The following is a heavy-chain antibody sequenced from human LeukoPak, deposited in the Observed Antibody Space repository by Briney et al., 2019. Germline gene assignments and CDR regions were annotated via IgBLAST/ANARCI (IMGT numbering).Heavy chain of an antibody. D-gene: IGHD6-19*01. V-gene: IGHV3-23*01. CDR3: ARHGSGWYGDGFDI. Sequence: GGSLRLSCTASGYSFSDYAMSWARQAPGKGLKWVSAISGSAASTNYADSVKGRFTISRDSSTNTVYLQMNSLRADDTAVYYCARHGSGWYGDGFDIRGQGTMVTVSS. CDR1: GYSFSDYA. J-gene: IGHJ3*02. CDR2: ISGSAAST.